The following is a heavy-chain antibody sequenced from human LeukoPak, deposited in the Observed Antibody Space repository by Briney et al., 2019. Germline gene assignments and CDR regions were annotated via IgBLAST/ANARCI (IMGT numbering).Heavy chain of an antibody. CDR2: IKQDESEK. CDR3: ARDGIQLEPGSYL. CDR1: GFSISGYW. V-gene: IGHV3-7*01. Sequence: GGSLRLSCAASGFSISGYWMSWVRQAPGKGLEWVANIKQDESEKFYVDFVRGRFTVSRDNARNSLYLQMNDLRVEDTAVYYCARDGIQLEPGSYLWGQGTLATVSS. J-gene: IGHJ4*02. D-gene: IGHD1-1*01.